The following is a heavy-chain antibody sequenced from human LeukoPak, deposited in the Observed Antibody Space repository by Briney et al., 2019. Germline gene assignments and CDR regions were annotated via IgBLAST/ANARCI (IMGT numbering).Heavy chain of an antibody. J-gene: IGHJ4*02. CDR2: IYYSGST. Sequence: SETLSLTCTVSGGSISSYYWSWIRQPPGKGLEWIGYIYYSGSTNYNPSLKSRVTISVDTSKNQFSLKLSSVTAADTAVYYCARGELANPGVFSFDYWGQGTLVTVSS. CDR3: ARGELANPGVFSFDY. V-gene: IGHV4-59*01. D-gene: IGHD6-13*01. CDR1: GGSISSYY.